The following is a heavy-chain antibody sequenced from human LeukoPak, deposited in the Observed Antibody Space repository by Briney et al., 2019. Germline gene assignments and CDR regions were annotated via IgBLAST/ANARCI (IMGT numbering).Heavy chain of an antibody. CDR3: ARAYYDSSGYYYVDAFDI. CDR1: GFTFSNYW. Sequence: GGSLRLSCVVSGFTFSNYWMTWVRQAPGKGLEWVANIQQDGSEKYYVDSVKGRFTIFRDNAKNSVYLQMNSLRAEDTAVYYCARAYYDSSGYYYVDAFDIWGQGTMVTVSS. CDR2: IQQDGSEK. V-gene: IGHV3-7*03. J-gene: IGHJ3*02. D-gene: IGHD3-22*01.